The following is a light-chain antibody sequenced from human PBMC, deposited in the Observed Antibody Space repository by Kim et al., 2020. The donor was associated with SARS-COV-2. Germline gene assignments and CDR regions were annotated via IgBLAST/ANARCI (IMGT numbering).Light chain of an antibody. Sequence: PGERATLSCRDSQSVSSYLAWYQQKPGQAPRLLIYDASNRATGIPARFSGSGSGTDFTLTISSLEPEAFAFYYCQQRSNWPPRLTFRGGTKVDIK. CDR3: QQRSNWPPRLT. V-gene: IGKV3-11*01. CDR1: QSVSSY. J-gene: IGKJ4*01. CDR2: DAS.